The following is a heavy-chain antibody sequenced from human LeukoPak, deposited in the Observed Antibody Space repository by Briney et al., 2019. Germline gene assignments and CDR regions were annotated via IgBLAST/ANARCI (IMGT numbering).Heavy chain of an antibody. V-gene: IGHV1-18*01. CDR1: GYTFTTYG. CDR3: ARLAQHRYYYDTSDYRYYFDY. J-gene: IGHJ4*02. D-gene: IGHD3-22*01. Sequence: GASVKVSFKTSGYTFTTYGISWVRQAPGQGLEWMGWISAYNGHTNYAQKLQGRVTMTTDTSTSTAYMELRSLRSDDTAVYYCARLAQHRYYYDTSDYRYYFDYWGQGALATVSS. CDR2: ISAYNGHT.